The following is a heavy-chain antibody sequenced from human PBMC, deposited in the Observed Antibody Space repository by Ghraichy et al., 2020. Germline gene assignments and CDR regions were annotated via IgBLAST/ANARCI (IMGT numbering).Heavy chain of an antibody. J-gene: IGHJ6*02. CDR3: TRDRRLGSYYSGMDV. CDR2: IYYSGST. D-gene: IGHD7-27*01. CDR1: GGSISSADSN. Sequence: LRLSCTVSGGSISSADSNWNWIRQHPGKGLEWIGYIYYSGSTYYNPSLKSRVTISVDTSKNQFSLKLSSVTAADTAVYYCTRDRRLGSYYSGMDVWGQGTTVTVSS. V-gene: IGHV4-31*03.